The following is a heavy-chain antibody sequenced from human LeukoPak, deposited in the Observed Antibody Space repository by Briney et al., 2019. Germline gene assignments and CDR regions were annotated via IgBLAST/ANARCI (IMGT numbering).Heavy chain of an antibody. V-gene: IGHV3-53*05. J-gene: IGHJ6*02. CDR2: IYSGGST. CDR1: GFTVSSNY. D-gene: IGHD1-26*01. CDR3: AKDRGIYSGSYYEGFYYYGMDV. Sequence: GGSLRLSCAASGFTVSSNYMSWVRQAPGKGLEWVSVIYSGGSTYYADSVKGRFTISRDNSKNTLYLQMNSLRAEDTAVYYCAKDRGIYSGSYYEGFYYYGMDVWGQGTTVTVSS.